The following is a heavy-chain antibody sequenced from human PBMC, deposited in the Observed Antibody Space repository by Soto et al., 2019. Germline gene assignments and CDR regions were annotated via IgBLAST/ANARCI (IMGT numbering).Heavy chain of an antibody. V-gene: IGHV4-4*07. J-gene: IGHJ4*02. D-gene: IGHD6-13*01. Sequence: PXETLSLTCTVSGGSISSYYWSWIRQPAGKGLEWIGRIYTSGSTNYNPSLKSRVTMSVDTSKNQFSLKLSPVTAADTAVYYCARALKYSSSWGFDYWGQGTLVTVSS. CDR1: GGSISSYY. CDR3: ARALKYSSSWGFDY. CDR2: IYTSGST.